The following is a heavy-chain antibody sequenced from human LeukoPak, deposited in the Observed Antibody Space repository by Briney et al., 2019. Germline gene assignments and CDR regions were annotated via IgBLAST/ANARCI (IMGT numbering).Heavy chain of an antibody. Sequence: SETLSLTCTVSGGSISSSSYYWGWIRQPPGKGLEWIGEIYHSGSTNYNPSLKSRVTISVDKSKNQFSLKLSSVTAADTAVYYCARGGKWIQLWLPVYWGQGTLVTVSS. CDR2: IYHSGST. V-gene: IGHV4-39*07. CDR3: ARGGKWIQLWLPVY. D-gene: IGHD5-18*01. CDR1: GGSISSSSYY. J-gene: IGHJ4*02.